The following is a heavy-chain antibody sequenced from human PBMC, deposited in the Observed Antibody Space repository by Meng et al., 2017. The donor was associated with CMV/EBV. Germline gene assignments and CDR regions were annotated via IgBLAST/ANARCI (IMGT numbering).Heavy chain of an antibody. D-gene: IGHD3-10*01. J-gene: IGHJ4*02. V-gene: IGHV3-30*02. CDR3: AKDQGEVVYYYGSVEYTPDDYYFDY. CDR2: IRYDGSNK. Sequence: GESLKISCAASGFTFSSYAMHWVRQAPGKGLEWVAFIRYDGSNKYYADSVKGRFTISRDNSKNTLYLQMNSLRAEDTAVYYCAKDQGEVVYYYGSVEYTPDDYYFDYWGQGTLVTVSS. CDR1: GFTFSSYA.